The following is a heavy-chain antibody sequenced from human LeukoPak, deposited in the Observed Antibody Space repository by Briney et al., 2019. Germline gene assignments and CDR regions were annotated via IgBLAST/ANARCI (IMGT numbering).Heavy chain of an antibody. J-gene: IGHJ4*02. CDR3: ARSEGDILTGYYIVDY. CDR2: IYHSGST. Sequence: SETLSLTCAVSGRSISSGGYSWSWIRQPPGKGLEWIGYIYHSGSTYYNPSLKSRVTISVDRSKNQFSLKLSSVTAADTAVYYCARSEGDILTGYYIVDYWGQGTLVTVSS. V-gene: IGHV4-30-2*01. D-gene: IGHD3-9*01. CDR1: GRSISSGGYS.